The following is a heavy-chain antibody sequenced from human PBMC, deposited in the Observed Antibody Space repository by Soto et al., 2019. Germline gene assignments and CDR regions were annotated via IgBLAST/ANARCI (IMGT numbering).Heavy chain of an antibody. J-gene: IGHJ6*03. CDR3: AETTVTTLSYYYYYMDV. V-gene: IGHV1-69*02. Sequence: ASVKVSCKASGGTFSSYTISWVRQAPGQGLEWMGRIIPILGIANYAQKFQGRVTITADKSTSTAYMELSSLRSEDTAVYYCAETTVTTLSYYYYYMDVWGKGTTVTAP. CDR1: GGTFSSYT. CDR2: IIPILGIA. D-gene: IGHD4-17*01.